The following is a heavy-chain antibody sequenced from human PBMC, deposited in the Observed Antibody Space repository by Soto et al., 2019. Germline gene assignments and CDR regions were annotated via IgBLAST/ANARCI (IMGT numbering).Heavy chain of an antibody. CDR2: LKSDGSGT. J-gene: IGHJ4*02. D-gene: IGHD3-22*01. CDR1: GFTFSSYW. Sequence: EVQLLESGGGLVQPGGSLRLSCAASGFTFSSYWMHWVRQAPGKGLVWVSRLKSDGSGTTYADSVKGRLTSSRDNAKNTLYLQMNSRRAEDTAVYYCVRGDGDYYDGNGYLGRHWGQGTLVTVSS. V-gene: IGHV3-74*01. CDR3: VRGDGDYYDGNGYLGRH.